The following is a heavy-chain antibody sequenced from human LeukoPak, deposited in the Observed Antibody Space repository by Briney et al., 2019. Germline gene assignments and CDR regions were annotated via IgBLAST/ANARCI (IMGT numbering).Heavy chain of an antibody. CDR1: GFTFSSYS. V-gene: IGHV3-21*01. D-gene: IGHD2-2*01. J-gene: IGHJ6*02. CDR3: ARGGRGIVVVPAAIFKDCYYYYYGMDV. Sequence: GGSLRLSCAASGFTFSSYSMNWVRQAPGKGLEWVSSISSSSSYIYYADSVKGRFTISRDNAKNSLYLQMNSLRAEDTAVYYCARGGRGIVVVPAAIFKDCYYYYYGMDVWGQGTTVTVSS. CDR2: ISSSSSYI.